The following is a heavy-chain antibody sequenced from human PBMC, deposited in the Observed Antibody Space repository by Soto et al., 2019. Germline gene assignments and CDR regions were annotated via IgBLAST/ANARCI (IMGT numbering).Heavy chain of an antibody. CDR3: AKDTYYHDTSGYYVFDY. J-gene: IGHJ4*02. Sequence: PGGSLRLSCAASGFTFSSYGIHWVRQAPGKGLEWVAVISYDGSKKNYLDSVKGRLTISRDNSKNTMYLEMNSLRAEDTAIYYCAKDTYYHDTSGYYVFDYWGQGTLVTVSS. D-gene: IGHD3-22*01. CDR2: ISYDGSKK. CDR1: GFTFSSYG. V-gene: IGHV3-30*18.